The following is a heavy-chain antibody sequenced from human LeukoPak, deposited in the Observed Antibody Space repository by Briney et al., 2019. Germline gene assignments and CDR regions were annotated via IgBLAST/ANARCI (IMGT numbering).Heavy chain of an antibody. D-gene: IGHD6-19*01. CDR1: GFTFIDYD. J-gene: IGHJ4*02. CDR2: LGIGGDT. Sequence: GGSLRLSCAASGFTFIDYDMHWVRQVIGKGLEWVSALGIGGDTHYSGSVKGRFTISRENAESSLYLQMNSLIAEDTAVYYCATGGIQVSGIDEFDYWGQGTLVTVSS. CDR3: ATGGIQVSGIDEFDY. V-gene: IGHV3-13*01.